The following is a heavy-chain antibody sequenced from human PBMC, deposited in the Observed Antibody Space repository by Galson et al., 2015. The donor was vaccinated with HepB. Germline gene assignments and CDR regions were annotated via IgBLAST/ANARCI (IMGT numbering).Heavy chain of an antibody. D-gene: IGHD6-13*01. Sequence: SLRLSCAASGFTFSSYSMNWVRQAPGKGLEWVSSISSSSSTIYYADSVKGRFTISRDNAKNSLYLQMNSLRDEDTAVYYCARSRYSSSWYDYYWGQGTLVTVSS. J-gene: IGHJ4*02. V-gene: IGHV3-48*02. CDR2: ISSSSSTI. CDR3: ARSRYSSSWYDYY. CDR1: GFTFSSYS.